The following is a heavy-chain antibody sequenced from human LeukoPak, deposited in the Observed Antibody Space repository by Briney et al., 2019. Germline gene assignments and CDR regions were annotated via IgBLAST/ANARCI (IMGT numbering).Heavy chain of an antibody. Sequence: GGSLRLSCAASGFTFSSYGMHWVRQAPGKGLEWVAVISYDGSNKYYVDSVKGRFTISRDNAKNSLYLQMNSLRAEDTAVYYCARARGDYDSSGYYYYYMDVWGKGTTVTVSS. CDR2: ISYDGSNK. CDR3: ARARGDYDSSGYYYYYMDV. D-gene: IGHD3-22*01. CDR1: GFTFSSYG. V-gene: IGHV3-30*03. J-gene: IGHJ6*03.